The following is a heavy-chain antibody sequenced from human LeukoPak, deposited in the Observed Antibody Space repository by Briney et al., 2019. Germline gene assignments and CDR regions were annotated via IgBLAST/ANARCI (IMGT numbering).Heavy chain of an antibody. D-gene: IGHD2-2*01. V-gene: IGHV3-7*01. Sequence: LGGSLRLSCAASGFTFSSYWMTWVRQAPGKGLEWVANIDQDGGETHYVDSVKGRFTISRDNALSLQMNSLRAEDTAVYYCARGRYQPHWGQGTTVTVSS. J-gene: IGHJ6*02. CDR2: IDQDGGET. CDR3: ARGRYQPH. CDR1: GFTFSSYW.